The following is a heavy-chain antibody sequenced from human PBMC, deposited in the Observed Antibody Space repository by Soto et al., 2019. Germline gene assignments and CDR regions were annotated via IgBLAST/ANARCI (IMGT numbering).Heavy chain of an antibody. Sequence: GASVKVSCKASGYTFTSYAMHWVRQAPGQRLEWMGWINAGNGNTKYSQKFQGRVTITRDTSASTAYMELSSLRSEDTAVYYCARSYDYIWGSYLLFDYWGQGTLVTVSS. CDR3: ARSYDYIWGSYLLFDY. V-gene: IGHV1-3*01. CDR1: GYTFTSYA. CDR2: INAGNGNT. D-gene: IGHD3-16*02. J-gene: IGHJ4*02.